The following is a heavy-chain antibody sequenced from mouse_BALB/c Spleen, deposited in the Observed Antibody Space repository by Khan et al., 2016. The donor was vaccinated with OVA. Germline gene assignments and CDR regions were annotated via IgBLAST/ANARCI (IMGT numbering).Heavy chain of an antibody. CDR3: ARGNWAY. V-gene: IGHV5-17*02. CDR2: INSGSSTI. D-gene: IGHD4-1*01. J-gene: IGHJ2*01. Sequence: EVELVESGGGLVQPGGSRKLSCAASGFTFSSFGMHWVRQAPEKGLEWVAYINSGSSTIYYADPVKGRFTLSRDNPKNTLFLQMTSLRSEDTAMYYCARGNWAYWGQGTTLTVSS. CDR1: GFTFSSFG.